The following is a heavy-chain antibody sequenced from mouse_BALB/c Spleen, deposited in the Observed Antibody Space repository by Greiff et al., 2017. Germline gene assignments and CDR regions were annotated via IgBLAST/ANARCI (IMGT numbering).Heavy chain of an antibody. CDR3: ARRTGTRGNYAMDY. J-gene: IGHJ4*01. Sequence: EVKLVESGGGLVQPGGSRKLSCAASGFTFSSFGMHWVRQAPEKGLEWVAYISSGSSTICYADTVKGRFTISRDNPKNTLFLQMTSLRSEDTAMYYCARRTGTRGNYAMDYWGQGTSVTVSS. CDR1: GFTFSSFG. CDR2: ISSGSSTI. V-gene: IGHV5-17*02. D-gene: IGHD4-1*01.